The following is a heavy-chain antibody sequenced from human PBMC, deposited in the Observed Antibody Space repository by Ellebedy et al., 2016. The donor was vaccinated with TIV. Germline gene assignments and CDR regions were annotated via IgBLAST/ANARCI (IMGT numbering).Heavy chain of an antibody. Sequence: AASVKVSCKASGYTFTSYYMHWVRQAPGQGLEWLGILNPSGGSTTYAQKFQGRVTMTRDTSTSTVYMELSSLRSEDTAVYYCARDPSWWYFDPWGRGTLVTVSS. J-gene: IGHJ2*01. CDR3: ARDPSWWYFDP. V-gene: IGHV1-46*01. CDR2: LNPSGGST. CDR1: GYTFTSYY.